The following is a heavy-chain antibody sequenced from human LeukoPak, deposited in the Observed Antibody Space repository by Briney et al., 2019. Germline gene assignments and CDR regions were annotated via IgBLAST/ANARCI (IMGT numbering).Heavy chain of an antibody. D-gene: IGHD1-26*01. CDR1: GYTFTSYW. CDR3: ARPRSGSYYGAFDI. V-gene: IGHV5-51*01. J-gene: IGHJ3*02. Sequence: GESLKISCKVSGYTFTSYWIGWVRQMTGKGLERMGIIYPGDSSIKYSPSFQGQVTISADKSISTAYLQWSSLKASDTAMYYCARPRSGSYYGAFDIWGPGTMVTVSS. CDR2: IYPGDSSI.